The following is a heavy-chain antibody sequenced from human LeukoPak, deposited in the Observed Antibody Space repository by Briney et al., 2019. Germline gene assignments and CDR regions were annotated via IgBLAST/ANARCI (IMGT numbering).Heavy chain of an antibody. Sequence: PSETLSLTCAVYGGSFSGYYWSWIRQPPEKGLEWIGEINHSGSTNYNPSLESRVTMSADTSKYQFSLRLSSVTAADTAVCYCARHDGYSYGHDLYYWGQGTLVTVSS. CDR1: GGSFSGYY. CDR3: ARHDGYSYGHDLYY. V-gene: IGHV4-34*01. CDR2: INHSGST. D-gene: IGHD5-18*01. J-gene: IGHJ4*02.